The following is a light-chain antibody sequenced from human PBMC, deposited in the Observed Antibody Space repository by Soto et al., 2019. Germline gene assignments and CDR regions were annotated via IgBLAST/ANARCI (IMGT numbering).Light chain of an antibody. CDR1: QSVSSS. J-gene: IGKJ1*01. V-gene: IGKV3-15*01. Sequence: EVVMTQSPATLSVSPGDTAALSCRASQSVSSSLAWYQQKPGQAPRLLIYGASTRATGVPARFSGSGSGTEFTLTISRLQSEDFAIYYCQQCYNWRPRFGQGTKV. CDR2: GAS. CDR3: QQCYNWRPR.